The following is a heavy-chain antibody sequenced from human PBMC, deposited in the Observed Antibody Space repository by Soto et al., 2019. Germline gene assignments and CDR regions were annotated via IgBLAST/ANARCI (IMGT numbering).Heavy chain of an antibody. V-gene: IGHV1-3*01. CDR3: ARDLTSSWYGGNWFDP. J-gene: IGHJ5*02. CDR1: GYTFTSYA. Sequence: SVKVSCKASGYTFTSYAMHWVRQAPGQRLEWMGWINAGNGNTKYSQKFQGRVTITRDTSASTAYMELSSLRSEDTAVYYCARDLTSSWYGGNWFDPWGQGTLVTVSS. D-gene: IGHD6-13*01. CDR2: INAGNGNT.